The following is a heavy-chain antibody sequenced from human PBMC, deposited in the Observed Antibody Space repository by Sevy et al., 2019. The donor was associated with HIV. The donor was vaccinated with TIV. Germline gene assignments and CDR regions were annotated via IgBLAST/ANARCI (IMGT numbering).Heavy chain of an antibody. CDR1: GGSISSSDYY. Sequence: SETLSLTCTVPGGSISSSDYYWSWIRQPPGKGLEWIGYISYSGNTYYNPSLKSRVTISGDTSQNQFSLKLSSVTAADTAVYYCARRLYGDYSDAFDIWGQGTVVTVSS. CDR3: ARRLYGDYSDAFDI. J-gene: IGHJ3*02. CDR2: ISYSGNT. D-gene: IGHD4-17*01. V-gene: IGHV4-30-4*01.